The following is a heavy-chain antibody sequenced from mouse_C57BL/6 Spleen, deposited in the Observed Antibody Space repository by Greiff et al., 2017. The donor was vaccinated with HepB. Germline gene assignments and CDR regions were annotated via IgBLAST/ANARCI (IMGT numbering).Heavy chain of an antibody. J-gene: IGHJ2*01. CDR2: IYPRSGNT. V-gene: IGHV1-81*01. Sequence: VQLVESGAELARPGASVKLSCKASGYTFTSYGISWVKQRTGQGLEWIGEIYPRSGNTYYNEKFKGKATLTADKSSSTAYMELRSLTSEDSAVYFCARCPITTVVATPFDYWGQGTTLTVSS. CDR3: ARCPITTVVATPFDY. CDR1: GYTFTSYG. D-gene: IGHD1-1*01.